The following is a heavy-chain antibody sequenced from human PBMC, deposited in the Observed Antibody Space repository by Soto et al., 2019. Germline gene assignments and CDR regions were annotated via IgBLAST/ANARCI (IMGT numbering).Heavy chain of an antibody. CDR1: GGSVGSGGYF. J-gene: IGHJ4*02. Sequence: SETLSLTCTVSGGSVGSGGYFWSWIRQPPGEGLEWIGHIYNSGSTYSNPSLRGRVTISVDTSKSQFSLKLSSVTAADTAVYYCARGPSADKIDFWGQGTLVTVSS. V-gene: IGHV4-30-4*01. CDR2: IYNSGST. CDR3: ARGPSADKIDF. D-gene: IGHD3-3*01.